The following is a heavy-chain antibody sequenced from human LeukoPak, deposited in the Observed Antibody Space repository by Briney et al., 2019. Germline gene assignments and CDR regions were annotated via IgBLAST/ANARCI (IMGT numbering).Heavy chain of an antibody. V-gene: IGHV3-7*01. J-gene: IGHJ4*02. CDR1: GFTFSSYE. Sequence: GGSLRLSCAASGFTFSSYEMNWVRQAPGKGLEWVANIKQDGSEKYYVDSVKGRFTISGDNAKNSLYLRMNSLRAEDTAVYYCAREGLSLDYWGQGTLVTVSS. CDR2: IKQDGSEK. D-gene: IGHD3-16*02. CDR3: AREGLSLDY.